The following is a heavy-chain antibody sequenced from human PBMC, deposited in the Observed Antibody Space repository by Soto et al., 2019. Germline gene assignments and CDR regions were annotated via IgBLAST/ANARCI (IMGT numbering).Heavy chain of an antibody. CDR2: IKQDGSEK. J-gene: IGHJ6*02. V-gene: IGHV3-7*01. Sequence: GGSLRLFCAAPVFTFSSYWMSWVRQAPGKGLEWVANIKQDGSEKYYVDSVKGRFTISRDNAKNSLYLQMNSLRAEDTAVYYCARDLYSSSWYLYYYYGMDVWGQGTTVTVSS. D-gene: IGHD6-13*01. CDR3: ARDLYSSSWYLYYYYGMDV. CDR1: VFTFSSYW.